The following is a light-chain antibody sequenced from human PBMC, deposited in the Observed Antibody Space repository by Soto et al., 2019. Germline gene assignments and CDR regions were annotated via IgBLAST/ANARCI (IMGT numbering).Light chain of an antibody. J-gene: IGLJ1*01. CDR2: DVS. Sequence: QSALTQPASVSGSPGQSITISCTGTRSDVGGYNYVSWYQQHPGKAPKLMIYDVSNRPSGVSNRFSGSKSGNTASLTISGLQAEDAADYYCSSYTSSSLYVFGTGTKLTVL. CDR1: RSDVGGYNY. CDR3: SSYTSSSLYV. V-gene: IGLV2-14*01.